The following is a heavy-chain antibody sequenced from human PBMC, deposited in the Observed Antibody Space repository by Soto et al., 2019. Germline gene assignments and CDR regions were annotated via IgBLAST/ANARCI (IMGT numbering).Heavy chain of an antibody. J-gene: IGHJ4*02. CDR2: ITSDTKTI. V-gene: IGHV3-48*02. CDR1: GFTFSVYS. CDR3: ARSVEGHFDY. Sequence: EVQLVESGGDLVQRGGSLRLSCVASGFTFSVYSMNWVRQAPGKGLEWFSYITSDTKTINYADSVKGRFTISRDNAKNSVQLQMNSLRDEDPAVYYCARSVEGHFDYWGQGPVVTVS. D-gene: IGHD6-19*01.